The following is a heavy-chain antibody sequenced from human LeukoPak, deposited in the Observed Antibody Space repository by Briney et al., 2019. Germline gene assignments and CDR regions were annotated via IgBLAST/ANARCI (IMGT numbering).Heavy chain of an antibody. CDR3: AKGLDTMVRGVTT. Sequence: GGSLRLSCAASGFTFSSYVMSWVRQAPGKGLEWVSTISGSGGSTYYADPVKGRFTISRDNSKNTLYLQMNSLRAEDTAVYYCAKGLDTMVRGVTTWGQGTLVTVSS. D-gene: IGHD3-10*01. CDR2: ISGSGGST. J-gene: IGHJ4*02. CDR1: GFTFSSYV. V-gene: IGHV3-23*01.